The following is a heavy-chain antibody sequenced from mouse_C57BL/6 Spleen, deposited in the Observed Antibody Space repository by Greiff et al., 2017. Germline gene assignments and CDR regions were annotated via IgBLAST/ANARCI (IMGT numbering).Heavy chain of an antibody. Sequence: VHLVESGPGLVAPSQSLSLTCTVSGFSLTSYAISWVRQPPGKGLEWLGVIWTGGGTNYNSAHRTILSINKDNSKSQVFVKMNRLQTDDTARYYCARSHSRGAMDYWGQGTAVTVSS. CDR3: ARSHSRGAMDY. V-gene: IGHV2-9-1*01. CDR1: GFSLTSYA. CDR2: IWTGGGT. J-gene: IGHJ4*01.